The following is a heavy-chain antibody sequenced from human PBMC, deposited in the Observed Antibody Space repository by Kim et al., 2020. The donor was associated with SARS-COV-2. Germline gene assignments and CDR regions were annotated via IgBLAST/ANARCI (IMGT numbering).Heavy chain of an antibody. V-gene: IGHV1-24*01. CDR3: ATDLIYGEIDY. CDR2: T. D-gene: IGHD3-10*01. J-gene: IGHJ4*02. Sequence: TIYAQKFQGRVTMTEDTSTDTAYMELSSLRSEDTAVYYCATDLIYGEIDYWGQGTLVTVSS.